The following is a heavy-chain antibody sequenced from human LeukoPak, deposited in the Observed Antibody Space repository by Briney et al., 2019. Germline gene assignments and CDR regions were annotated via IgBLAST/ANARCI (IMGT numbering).Heavy chain of an antibody. D-gene: IGHD5-18*01. J-gene: IGHJ4*02. V-gene: IGHV3-21*01. Sequence: GGSLRLSCAASGFTLSSYYMNWVRPAPGKGLEWVSSISTSSSYIYYADSMKGRFIISRDNAKNSLYLQINSLRAEDTAVYYCAREGGRGYNYGYRDYWGQGTLVTVSS. CDR3: AREGGRGYNYGYRDY. CDR1: GFTLSSYY. CDR2: ISTSSSYI.